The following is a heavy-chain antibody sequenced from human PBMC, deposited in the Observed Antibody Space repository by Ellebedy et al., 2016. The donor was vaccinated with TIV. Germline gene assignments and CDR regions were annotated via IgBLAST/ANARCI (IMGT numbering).Heavy chain of an antibody. J-gene: IGHJ4*02. CDR1: GFTFSSYA. D-gene: IGHD3-3*01. Sequence: GESLKISXAASGFTFSSYAMHWVRQVPGKGLEWVAVISYDGSNKYYADSVKGRFTISRGNSKNTLYLQMNSLRAEDTAVYYCARDMDFWSGYTGGLDYWGQGTLVTVSS. CDR2: ISYDGSNK. CDR3: ARDMDFWSGYTGGLDY. V-gene: IGHV3-30-3*01.